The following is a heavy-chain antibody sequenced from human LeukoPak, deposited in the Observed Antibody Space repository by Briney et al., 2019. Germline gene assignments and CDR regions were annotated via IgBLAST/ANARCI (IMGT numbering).Heavy chain of an antibody. Sequence: GGSLRVSCAASGFTFGSYAMHGVGQAPGKGLKWVAVIYNDGSNKYYADSVKGRFTISRDNSKNTLYLQMNSLRAEDTAVYYCARAPGGYSYGRGGFDYWGQGALVTVSS. CDR1: GFTFGSYA. CDR3: ARAPGGYSYGRGGFDY. CDR2: IYNDGSNK. J-gene: IGHJ4*02. D-gene: IGHD5-18*01. V-gene: IGHV3-30*04.